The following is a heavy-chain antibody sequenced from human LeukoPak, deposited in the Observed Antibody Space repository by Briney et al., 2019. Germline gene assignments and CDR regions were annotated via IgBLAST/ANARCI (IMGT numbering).Heavy chain of an antibody. V-gene: IGHV1-8*02. J-gene: IGHJ3*02. CDR1: GYTFTSYD. CDR2: MNPNSGNT. D-gene: IGHD7-27*01. CDR3: ATVTLGWAFDI. Sequence: ASVKVSCKASGYTFTSYDINWVRQATGQGLEWMGWMNPNSGNTGYAQKFQGRVTMTEDTSTDTAYMELSSLRSEDTAVYYCATVTLGWAFDIWGQGTMVTVSS.